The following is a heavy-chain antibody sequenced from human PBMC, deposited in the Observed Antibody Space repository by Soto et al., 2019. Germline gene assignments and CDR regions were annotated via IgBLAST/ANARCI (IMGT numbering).Heavy chain of an antibody. D-gene: IGHD1-7*01. V-gene: IGHV3-30*18. CDR1: GFTFSSYG. Sequence: QVQLVESGGGVVQPGRSLRLSCAASGFTFSSYGMHWVRQAPGKGLEWVAVISYDGSNKYYADSVKGRFTISRDNSKNTLYLQMNSLRAEDTAVYYCAKDLKNYGGYYYYYYGMDVWGQGTTVTVSS. CDR2: ISYDGSNK. CDR3: AKDLKNYGGYYYYYYGMDV. J-gene: IGHJ6*02.